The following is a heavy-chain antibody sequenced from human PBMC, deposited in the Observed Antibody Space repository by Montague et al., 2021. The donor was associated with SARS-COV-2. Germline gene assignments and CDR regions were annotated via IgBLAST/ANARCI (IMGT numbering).Heavy chain of an antibody. Sequence: SKTLSLTCAVYGGSFSVYYWSWIRQPPGKGLEWIGEINHSGSTNCNPSLRSRVTISSDTSKNQFSLKLNSVTAADTAVYFCVVVVPAMRPRSDYWGQGTLVTVSS. V-gene: IGHV4-34*01. J-gene: IGHJ4*02. D-gene: IGHD2-21*02. CDR2: INHSGST. CDR1: GGSFSVYY. CDR3: VVVVPAMRPRSDY.